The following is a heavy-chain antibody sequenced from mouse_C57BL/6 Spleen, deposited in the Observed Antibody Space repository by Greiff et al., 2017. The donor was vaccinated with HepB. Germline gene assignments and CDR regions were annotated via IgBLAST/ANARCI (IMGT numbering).Heavy chain of an antibody. CDR2: ISDGGSYT. Sequence: EVQLVESGGGLVKPGGSLKLSCAASGFTFSSYAMSWVRQTPEKRLEWVATISDGGSYTYYPDNVKGRFTISRDNAKNNLYLQMSHLKSEDTAMYYCAREGGNSAYAMDYWGQGTSVTVSS. CDR3: AREGGNSAYAMDY. V-gene: IGHV5-4*01. J-gene: IGHJ4*01. CDR1: GFTFSSYA. D-gene: IGHD2-1*01.